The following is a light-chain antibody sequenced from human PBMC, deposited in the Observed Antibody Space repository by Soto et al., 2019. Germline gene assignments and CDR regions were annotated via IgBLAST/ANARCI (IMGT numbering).Light chain of an antibody. CDR3: QQTYSTPWT. J-gene: IGKJ1*01. CDR1: QTISTH. Sequence: DIQMTQSPSSLSASVADRVTIPCRASQTISTHLNRYQQKPGKAPKLLIYGASSLQSGVPLGFSGSGSGTDFTLTISSLQPEDFATYYCQQTYSTPWTFGQGTKVDI. V-gene: IGKV1-39*01. CDR2: GAS.